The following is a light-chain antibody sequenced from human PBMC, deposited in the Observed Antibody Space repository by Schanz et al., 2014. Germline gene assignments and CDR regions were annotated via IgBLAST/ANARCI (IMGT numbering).Light chain of an antibody. J-gene: IGKJ5*01. Sequence: PGERATLSCRASQSVTSKYLSWYQQIPGQAPRLLIYGTSNRASGIPERFSGSGSGRDFTLTISRLEPEDFAMYYCQQYGGSPPISFGQGTRLEIK. V-gene: IGKV3-20*01. CDR1: QSVTSKY. CDR2: GTS. CDR3: QQYGGSPPIS.